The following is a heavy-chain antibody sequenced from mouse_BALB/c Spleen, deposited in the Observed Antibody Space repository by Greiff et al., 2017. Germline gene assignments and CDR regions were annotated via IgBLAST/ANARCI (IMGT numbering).Heavy chain of an antibody. CDR1: GFSLTSYG. CDR3: ARGYYRYERDAMDY. V-gene: IGHV2-2*02. J-gene: IGHJ4*01. D-gene: IGHD2-14*01. Sequence: QVQLQQSGPGLVQPSQSLSITCTVSGFSLTSYGVHWVRQSPEKGLEWLGVIWSGGSTDYNAAFISRLSISKDNSKSQVFFKMNSLQANDTAIYYCARGYYRYERDAMDYWGQGTSVTVSS. CDR2: IWSGGST.